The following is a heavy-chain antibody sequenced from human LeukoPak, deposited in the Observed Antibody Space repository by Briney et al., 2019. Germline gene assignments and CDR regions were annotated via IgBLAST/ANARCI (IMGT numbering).Heavy chain of an antibody. Sequence: SETLSLTCTVSGDSIGSSYWSWIRQPPGKGLEWIGYIYYSGSTSYNPSLKSRATISVDTSKNQFSLKLSSVTAADTAVYYCAREITRWGHGFDPWGQGTLVTVSS. CDR1: GDSIGSSY. CDR2: IYYSGST. J-gene: IGHJ5*02. D-gene: IGHD7-27*01. CDR3: AREITRWGHGFDP. V-gene: IGHV4-59*12.